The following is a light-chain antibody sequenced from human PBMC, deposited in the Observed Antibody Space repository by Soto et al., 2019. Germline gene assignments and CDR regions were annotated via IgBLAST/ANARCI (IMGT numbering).Light chain of an antibody. CDR2: GAS. CDR1: QSVSSN. V-gene: IGKV3-15*01. J-gene: IGKJ2*01. CDR3: QQYNNWPPT. Sequence: EIVMTQSPATLSVSPGERATLSCRASQSVSSNLAWYQQKPGQAPRLLIYGASTRATGIPARFSGSGSGTEFTLPISSLQSEDFAVYYCQQYNNWPPTFGQGNKLEIK.